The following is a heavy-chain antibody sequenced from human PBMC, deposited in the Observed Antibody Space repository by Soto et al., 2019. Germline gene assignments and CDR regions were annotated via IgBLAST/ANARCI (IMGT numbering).Heavy chain of an antibody. D-gene: IGHD6-19*01. V-gene: IGHV1-3*01. Sequence: ASVKVSCKASGYTFTSYAMHWVRQAPGQRLEWMGWINAGNGNTKYSQKFQGRVTITRDTSASTAYMELSSLRSEDTAVYYFARAPRQWLVPPNDAFDIWGQGTMVTVSS. CDR2: INAGNGNT. CDR1: GYTFTSYA. J-gene: IGHJ3*02. CDR3: ARAPRQWLVPPNDAFDI.